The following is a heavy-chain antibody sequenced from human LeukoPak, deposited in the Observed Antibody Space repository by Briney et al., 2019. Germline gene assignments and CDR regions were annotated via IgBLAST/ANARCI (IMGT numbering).Heavy chain of an antibody. V-gene: IGHV3-23*01. CDR3: AKDPLVLMVYAIPHAFDI. J-gene: IGHJ3*02. D-gene: IGHD2-8*01. CDR2: ISGSGGST. CDR1: GFTFSSYA. Sequence: GGSLRLSCAASGFTFSSYAMSWVRQAPGKGLEWVSAISGSGGSTYYADSVKGRFTISRDNSKNTLYLQMNSLRAEDTAVYYCAKDPLVLMVYAIPHAFDIWGQGTMVTVSS.